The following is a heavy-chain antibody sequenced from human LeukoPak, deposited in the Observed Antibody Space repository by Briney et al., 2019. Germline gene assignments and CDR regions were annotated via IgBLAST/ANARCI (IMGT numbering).Heavy chain of an antibody. J-gene: IGHJ4*02. CDR3: AKGASGWYYFDY. D-gene: IGHD6-19*01. CDR2: ISGSGGST. CDR1: GFTFSSYA. Sequence: PGGSLRLSCAASGFTFSSYAMSWVRQAPGKGLKWVSAISGSGGSTYYADSVKGRFTISRDSSKNTLYLQMNSLRAEDTAVYYCAKGASGWYYFDYWGQGTLVTVSS. V-gene: IGHV3-23*01.